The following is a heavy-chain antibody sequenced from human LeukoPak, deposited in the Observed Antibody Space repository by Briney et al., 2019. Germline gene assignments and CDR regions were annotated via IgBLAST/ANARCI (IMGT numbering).Heavy chain of an antibody. CDR1: GGSFSGYY. J-gene: IGHJ6*03. V-gene: IGHV4-34*01. CDR3: ARSAAGIIYYYYYMDV. D-gene: IGHD6-13*01. CDR2: INHSGST. Sequence: SETLSLTCAVYGGSFSGYYWSWIRQPPGKGLEWIGEINHSGSTNYNPSLKSRVTISVDTSKNQFSLKLSSVTAADTAVYYCARSAAGIIYYYYYMDVWGKGTTVTVSS.